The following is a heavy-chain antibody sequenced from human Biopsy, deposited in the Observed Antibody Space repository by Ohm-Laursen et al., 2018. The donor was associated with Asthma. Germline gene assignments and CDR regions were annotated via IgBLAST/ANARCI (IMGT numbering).Heavy chain of an antibody. CDR2: IYHKGTT. CDR1: GGAISSDGYT. J-gene: IGHJ5*01. Sequence: TLSLTCAVSGGAISSDGYTWTWIRQPPGKGLEWIGYIYHKGTTYYNPSLKSRVTMSMDMSRNQFSLNLTSVTAADTGVYFCARDRWFCSRDFCSGRGNWFDPWGQGILVTVSS. CDR3: ARDRWFCSRDFCSGRGNWFDP. V-gene: IGHV4-30-2*01. D-gene: IGHD2-2*01.